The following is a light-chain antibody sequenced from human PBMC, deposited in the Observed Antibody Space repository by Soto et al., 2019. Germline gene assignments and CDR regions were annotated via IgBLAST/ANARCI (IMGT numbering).Light chain of an antibody. Sequence: ELVLTQSPGTLSLSPGDSAALSCKASQIGSGNYLSWYQQKSGQAPRLLIYATSTRAPGIPDRFSGSGSATEFSLTISSLQSEDFAFYYCQQYNNWPPWTFGQGTKVEIK. CDR2: ATS. CDR1: QIGSGN. CDR3: QQYNNWPPWT. J-gene: IGKJ1*01. V-gene: IGKV3D-15*01.